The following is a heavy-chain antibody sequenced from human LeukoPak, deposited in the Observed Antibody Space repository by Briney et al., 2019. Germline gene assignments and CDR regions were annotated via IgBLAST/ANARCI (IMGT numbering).Heavy chain of an antibody. CDR1: GFTFSSYA. D-gene: IGHD6-19*01. CDR3: AKMPVSYSSGWSTFDY. J-gene: IGHJ4*02. CDR2: ISGTGDST. Sequence: GGFLRLSCAASGFTFSSYAMSWVRQAPAKGLEWVSGISGTGDSTYYADSVKGRFTISRDNSKNTLYLQMNSLRAEDTAVYYCAKMPVSYSSGWSTFDYWGQGNLVTVPS. V-gene: IGHV3-23*01.